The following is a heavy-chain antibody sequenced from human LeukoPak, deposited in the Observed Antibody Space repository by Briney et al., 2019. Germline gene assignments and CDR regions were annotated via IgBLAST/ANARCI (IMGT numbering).Heavy chain of an antibody. CDR2: IYSGGST. V-gene: IGHV3-53*01. CDR1: GFTVSSNY. CDR3: ATSSSYYFDH. D-gene: IGHD2-2*01. Sequence: GGSLRLSCAASGFTVSSNYMSWVRQAPGKGLEWVSVIYSGGSTYYADSVKGRFTISRDNSKNTLYLQMNSLRVDDTAVYYYATSSSYYFDHWGQGILVTVSS. J-gene: IGHJ4*02.